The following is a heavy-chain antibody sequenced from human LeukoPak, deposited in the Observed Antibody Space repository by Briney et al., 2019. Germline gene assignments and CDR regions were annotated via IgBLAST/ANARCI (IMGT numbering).Heavy chain of an antibody. D-gene: IGHD6-19*01. CDR1: GFTFSSYA. Sequence: GGSLRLSCAASGFTFSSYAMSWVRQAPGKGLEWVSAISGSGGSTYCADSVKGRFTISRDNSKNTLYLQMNSLRAEDTAVYYCAKESSGYYYYYMDVWGKGTTVTVSS. V-gene: IGHV3-23*01. J-gene: IGHJ6*03. CDR2: ISGSGGST. CDR3: AKESSGYYYYYMDV.